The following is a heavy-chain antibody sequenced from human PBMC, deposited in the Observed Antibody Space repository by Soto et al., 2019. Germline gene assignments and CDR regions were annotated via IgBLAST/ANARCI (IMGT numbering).Heavy chain of an antibody. J-gene: IGHJ4*02. V-gene: IGHV3-30-3*01. D-gene: IGHD6-13*01. Sequence: GGTLRLSCAASVFTFSSDAMYWARQGPGKGLEWVAVISYDGSNKYYADSVKGRFTISRDNSKNTLYLQMNSLRAEDTAVYYCARDGSDSSSWGYFDYWGQGTLVTVSS. CDR2: ISYDGSNK. CDR3: ARDGSDSSSWGYFDY. CDR1: VFTFSSDA.